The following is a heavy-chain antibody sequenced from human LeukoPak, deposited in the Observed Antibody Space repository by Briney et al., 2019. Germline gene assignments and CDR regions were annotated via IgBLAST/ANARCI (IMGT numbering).Heavy chain of an antibody. CDR3: TRDPDTAMVPRYYFDY. D-gene: IGHD5-18*01. J-gene: IGHJ4*02. CDR2: IRSKAYGGTT. Sequence: GGSLTLSCTASGFTFGDYAMSWFRQAPGKGLEWVGFIRSKAYGGTTEYAASVKGRFTISRDDSKSIAYLQMNSLKTEDTAVYYCTRDPDTAMVPRYYFDYWGQGTLVTVSS. CDR1: GFTFGDYA. V-gene: IGHV3-49*03.